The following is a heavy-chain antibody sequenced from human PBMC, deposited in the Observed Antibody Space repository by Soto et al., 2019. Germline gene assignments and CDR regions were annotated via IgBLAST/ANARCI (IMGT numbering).Heavy chain of an antibody. D-gene: IGHD6-13*01. CDR2: IIPIFGTA. CDR1: GGTFSSYA. CDR3: AREYEAAAGSFDD. Sequence: QVQLVQAGAEVKKPGSSVKVSCKASGGTFSSYAISWVLQAPGQGLEWMGGIIPIFGTANYAQKFQGRVTITADESTITAYMELSSLRSEDTAVYYCAREYEAAAGSFDDWGQGTLVTVSS. V-gene: IGHV1-69*01. J-gene: IGHJ5*02.